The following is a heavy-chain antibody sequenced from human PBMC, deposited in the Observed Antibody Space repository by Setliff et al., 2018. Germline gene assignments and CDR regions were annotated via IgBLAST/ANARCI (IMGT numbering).Heavy chain of an antibody. J-gene: IGHJ6*04. D-gene: IGHD3-22*01. V-gene: IGHV4-31*03. CDR1: GGSISSGGYY. Sequence: TSETLSLTCTVSGGSISSGGYYGSWIRQHPGKGLEWIGYIYYSGSTYYNPSLKSRVTISVDTSKNQFSLKLSSVTAADTAVYYCAREVGYYDSSGYPDVWGKGTTVTVSS. CDR2: IYYSGST. CDR3: AREVGYYDSSGYPDV.